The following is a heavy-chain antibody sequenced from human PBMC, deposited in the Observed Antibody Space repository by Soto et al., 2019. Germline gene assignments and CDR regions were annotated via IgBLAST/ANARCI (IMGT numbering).Heavy chain of an antibody. Sequence: PSETLSLTCTVSGGSISSSSYYWGWIRQPPGKGLEWIGSIYYSGSTYYNPSLKSRVTISVDTSKNPFSLKLSSVTAADTAVYYCARLGRENCSGGSCYSGPIFDLPPKNWFDPWGQGTLVTVSS. CDR3: ARLGRENCSGGSCYSGPIFDLPPKNWFDP. CDR2: IYYSGST. V-gene: IGHV4-39*01. CDR1: GGSISSSSYY. D-gene: IGHD2-15*01. J-gene: IGHJ5*02.